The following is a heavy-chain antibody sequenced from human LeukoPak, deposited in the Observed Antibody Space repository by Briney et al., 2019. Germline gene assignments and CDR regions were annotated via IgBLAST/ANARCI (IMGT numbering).Heavy chain of an antibody. CDR3: SRPVDVLIGVDY. J-gene: IGHJ4*02. V-gene: IGHV1-8*01. Sequence: ASVKVSCKASGYTFTSSDINWVRQATGQGLEWLGWMNPHTGHTVYAQNFQGRVTMTRNTSISTAYMELSSLRSEDTAVYYCSRPVDVLIGVDYWGPGTLVTVSS. CDR2: MNPHTGHT. CDR1: GYTFTSSD. D-gene: IGHD3-9*01.